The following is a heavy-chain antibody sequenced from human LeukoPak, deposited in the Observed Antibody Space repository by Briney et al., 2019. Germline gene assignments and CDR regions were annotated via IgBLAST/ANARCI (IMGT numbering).Heavy chain of an antibody. CDR3: ARRSEKSAGWPLDY. CDR2: IYNSGSPIYSGSP. CDR1: GGAITNY. V-gene: IGHV4-59*05. J-gene: IGHJ4*02. D-gene: IGHD6-19*01. Sequence: SETLSLTCGVSGGAITNYWNWIRQPPGKGLEWIGYIYNSGSPIYSGSPNYNPSLKSRVTISVDTSKNQFSLKLSSVTAADTAVYYCARRSEKSAGWPLDYWGQGILVTVSS.